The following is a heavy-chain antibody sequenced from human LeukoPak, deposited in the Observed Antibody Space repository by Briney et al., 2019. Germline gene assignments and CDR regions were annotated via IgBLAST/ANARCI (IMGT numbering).Heavy chain of an antibody. J-gene: IGHJ4*02. Sequence: GRSLRLSCAASGFTFSSYAMHWVRQAPGKGLEWVAFISYDGSNKYYADSVKGRFTISRDNSKNTLYLQMNSLRAEDTAVYYCARDAYYDFWSGYSYYFDYWGQGTLVTVSS. D-gene: IGHD3-3*01. CDR3: ARDAYYDFWSGYSYYFDY. CDR2: ISYDGSNK. V-gene: IGHV3-30-3*01. CDR1: GFTFSSYA.